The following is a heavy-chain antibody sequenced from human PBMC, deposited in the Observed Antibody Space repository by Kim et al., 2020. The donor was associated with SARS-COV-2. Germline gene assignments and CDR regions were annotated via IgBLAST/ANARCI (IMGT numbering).Heavy chain of an antibody. Sequence: SETLSLTCAVYGGSFSGYYWSWIRQPPGKGLEWIGEINHSGSTNYNTSLKSRVTISVDTSKNQFSLKLSSVTAADTAVYYCARVPSGTYYDILTGYYTPSNWFHPWGQGTLVTVSS. D-gene: IGHD3-9*01. CDR2: INHSGST. J-gene: IGHJ5*02. V-gene: IGHV4-34*01. CDR3: ARVPSGTYYDILTGYYTPSNWFHP. CDR1: GGSFSGYY.